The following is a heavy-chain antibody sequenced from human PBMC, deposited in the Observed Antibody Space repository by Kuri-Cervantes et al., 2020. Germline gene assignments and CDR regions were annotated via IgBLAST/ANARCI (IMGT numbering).Heavy chain of an antibody. CDR3: VKGGGGSWYGGY. D-gene: IGHD6-13*01. CDR2: ISVSGGST. CDR1: GFTVSSNP. J-gene: IGHJ4*02. V-gene: IGHV3-23*01. Sequence: GGSLRLSCAASGFTVSSNPMNWVRQAPGKGLEWVSAISVSGGSTYYADSVKGRFTISRDNSKNTPYLQVNSLRPEDTAVYFCVKGGGGSWYGGYWGQGTLVTVSS.